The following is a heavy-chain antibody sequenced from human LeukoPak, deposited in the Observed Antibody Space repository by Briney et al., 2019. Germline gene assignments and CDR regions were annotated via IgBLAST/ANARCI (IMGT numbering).Heavy chain of an antibody. Sequence: SETLSLTCTVSGDSVSSDYIWGWVRQPPGKGLEWIGSMYHSGSTYYNPSVKSRVTISIDTSKNQFSLRLSSVTAADTAVYYCVRRKADSSGYYYVDFWGQGTLVTVSS. V-gene: IGHV4-38-2*02. CDR2: MYHSGST. D-gene: IGHD3-22*01. CDR3: VRRKADSSGYYYVDF. CDR1: GDSVSSDYI. J-gene: IGHJ4*02.